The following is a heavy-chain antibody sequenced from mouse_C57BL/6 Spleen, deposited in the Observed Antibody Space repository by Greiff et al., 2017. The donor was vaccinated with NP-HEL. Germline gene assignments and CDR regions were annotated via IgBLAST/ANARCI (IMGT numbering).Heavy chain of an antibody. V-gene: IGHV1-42*01. CDR2: INPSTGGT. Sequence: EVQLQQPGPELVKPGASVKISCKASGYSFTGYYMNWVKQSPEKSLEWIGEINPSTGGTTYNQKFKAKATLTVDKSSSTAYMQLKSLTSEDSAVYYCARWGSPYAMDDWGQGTSVTVSS. D-gene: IGHD1-1*02. J-gene: IGHJ4*01. CDR1: GYSFTGYY. CDR3: ARWGSPYAMDD.